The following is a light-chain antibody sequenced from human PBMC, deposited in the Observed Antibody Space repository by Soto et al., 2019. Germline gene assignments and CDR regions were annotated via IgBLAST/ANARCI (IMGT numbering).Light chain of an antibody. V-gene: IGLV1-44*01. Sequence: QSVLTQPPSASGTPGQRVTVSCSGSSSNIGRSSVNWYQHLPGTAPKLLIYTDDQRPSGVPDRFSGSKSGTSASLAISGLQSEDEADYYCAAWDDSLNGQVFGTGTKVTVL. CDR2: TDD. CDR3: AAWDDSLNGQV. CDR1: SSNIGRSS. J-gene: IGLJ1*01.